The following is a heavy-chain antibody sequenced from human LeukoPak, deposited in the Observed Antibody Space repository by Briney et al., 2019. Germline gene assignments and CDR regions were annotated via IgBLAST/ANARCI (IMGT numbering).Heavy chain of an antibody. Sequence: SETQSLTCTVSGGSISSYYWSWIRQPPGKGLEWIGYIYYSGSTNYNPSLKSRVTISVDTSKNQFSLKLSSVTAADTAVYYCARGSWGFGELLDYWGQGTLVTVSS. CDR3: ARGSWGFGELLDY. J-gene: IGHJ4*02. D-gene: IGHD3-10*01. CDR2: IYYSGST. V-gene: IGHV4-59*01. CDR1: GGSISSYY.